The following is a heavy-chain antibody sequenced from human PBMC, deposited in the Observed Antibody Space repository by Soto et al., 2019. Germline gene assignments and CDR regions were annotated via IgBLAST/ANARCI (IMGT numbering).Heavy chain of an antibody. V-gene: IGHV4-4*07. D-gene: IGHD2-2*01. CDR3: ARGFSRGDIVEVSARGFICYNYGIDL. J-gene: IGHJ6*02. CDR1: GGSISAYY. CDR2: YYSSGTP. Sequence: QVQLQESGPGLVKPSETLSLTCTVSGGSISAYYWSWIRHPAGKGMEGIGRYYSSGTPTYNPSLKSRVSMSLGTSKKHVPLKLSSVTSEDTAVYYCARGFSRGDIVEVSARGFICYNYGIDLWGQGNKGTVSS.